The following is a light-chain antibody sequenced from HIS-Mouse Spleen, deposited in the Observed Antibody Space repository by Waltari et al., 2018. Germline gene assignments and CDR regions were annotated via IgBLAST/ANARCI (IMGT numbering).Light chain of an antibody. V-gene: IGLV1-47*01. CDR1: SSHIRSNY. CDR3: AAWDDSLSGPV. J-gene: IGLJ3*02. Sequence: QSVLTQPHSASGTPGQRVTISCSGSSSHIRSNYVYWYQQLPGTAPKLLIYRNNQRPSGVPDRFSGSKSGTSASLAISGLRSEDEADYYCAAWDDSLSGPVFGGGTKLTVL. CDR2: RNN.